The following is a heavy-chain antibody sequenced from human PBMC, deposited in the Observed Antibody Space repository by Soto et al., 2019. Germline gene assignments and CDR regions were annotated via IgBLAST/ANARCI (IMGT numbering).Heavy chain of an antibody. CDR1: GGSFSGYY. CDR3: ARGELLEWLLDY. D-gene: IGHD3-3*01. Sequence: SETLSLTCAVYGGSFSGYYWSWIRQPPGKGLEWIGEINHSGSTNYNPSLKSRVTISVDTSKNQFSLKLSSVTAADTAVYYGARGELLEWLLDYWGQGTLVTVSS. J-gene: IGHJ4*02. CDR2: INHSGST. V-gene: IGHV4-34*01.